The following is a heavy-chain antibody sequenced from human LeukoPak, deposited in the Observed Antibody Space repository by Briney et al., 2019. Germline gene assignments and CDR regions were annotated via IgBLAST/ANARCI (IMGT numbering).Heavy chain of an antibody. V-gene: IGHV3-43*02. CDR3: VRDTGSGWDFDY. D-gene: IGHD6-19*01. CDR1: VYTFNVNA. J-gene: IGHJ4*02. Sequence: GGSLGFSSAPPVYTFNVNAILWVRQAPGRGLGWGSHVKGVGVTTDYEDSVKGRFTVSRDNSKNSPYLQMSNLRTEDSALYYCVRDTGSGWDFDYWGQGTLVTVSS. CDR2: VKGVGVTT.